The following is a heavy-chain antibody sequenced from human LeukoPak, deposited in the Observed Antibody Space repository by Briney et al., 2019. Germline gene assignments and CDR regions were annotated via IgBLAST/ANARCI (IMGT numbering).Heavy chain of an antibody. Sequence: SGTLSLTCTVSGDSINSLDLWSWVRQPPGKGLEWIGEMYLSGTTHSNPPVKSRVTISIDKSKNQFFLNLSSVTAADTAVYYCAGLVGRYSSGLYYYYFDYWGQGTLVTVSS. D-gene: IGHD3-22*01. V-gene: IGHV4-4*02. CDR1: GDSINSLDL. J-gene: IGHJ4*02. CDR2: MYLSGTT. CDR3: AGLVGRYSSGLYYYYFDY.